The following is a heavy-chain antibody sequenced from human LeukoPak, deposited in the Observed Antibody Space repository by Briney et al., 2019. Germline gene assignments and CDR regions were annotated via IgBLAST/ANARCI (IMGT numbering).Heavy chain of an antibody. J-gene: IGHJ4*02. Sequence: ASVKVSCKASGYTFNGYYMHWVRQAPGQELEWMGWINPHSGGTNYAQKFQGRVTMTRDTSISTAYMELSWLKSDDTAVYYCARHSAVLTGYYTHWDYWGQGTLVTVSS. CDR2: INPHSGGT. D-gene: IGHD3-9*01. V-gene: IGHV1-2*02. CDR3: ARHSAVLTGYYTHWDY. CDR1: GYTFNGYY.